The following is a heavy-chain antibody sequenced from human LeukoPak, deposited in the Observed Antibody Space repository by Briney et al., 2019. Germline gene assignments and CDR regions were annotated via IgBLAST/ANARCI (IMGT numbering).Heavy chain of an antibody. J-gene: IGHJ3*02. CDR3: ASLEYCSSTSCYGVTAFDI. D-gene: IGHD2-2*01. CDR1: GYTFTGYY. V-gene: IGHV1-2*02. Sequence: PPASVKVSCKASGYTFTGYYMHWVRQAPGQGLEWMGWINPNSGGTNYAQKFQGRVTMTRDTSISTAYMELSRLRSDDTAVYYCASLEYCSSTSCYGVTAFDIWGQGTMVTVSS. CDR2: INPNSGGT.